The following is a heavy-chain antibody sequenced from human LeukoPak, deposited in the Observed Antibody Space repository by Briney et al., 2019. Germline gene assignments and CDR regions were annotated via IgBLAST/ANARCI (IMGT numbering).Heavy chain of an antibody. Sequence: PSETLSLTCTVSGGSISSYYWSWIRQPPGKGLEWIGYIYYSGSTNYNPSLKSRVTISVDTSKNQFSLKLSSVTAADTAVYYCAKGSENYVPMVYFDYWGQGTLVTVSS. CDR3: AKGSENYVPMVYFDY. CDR2: IYYSGST. CDR1: GGSISSYY. J-gene: IGHJ4*02. V-gene: IGHV4-59*08. D-gene: IGHD3-10*01.